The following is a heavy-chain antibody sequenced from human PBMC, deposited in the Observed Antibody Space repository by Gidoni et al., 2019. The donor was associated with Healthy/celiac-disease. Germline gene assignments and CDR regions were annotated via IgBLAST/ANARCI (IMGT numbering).Heavy chain of an antibody. CDR1: GCSIISSSYY. J-gene: IGHJ4*02. CDR3: ARGVAATPVDY. V-gene: IGHV4-39*01. CDR2: IYYSGST. D-gene: IGHD2-15*01. Sequence: QLPLQESVPGLVKPSETLSLTCTVSGCSIISSSYYWGWIRQPPGKGLEWIGSIYYSGSTYYNPSLKSRVTICVDTSKNQFSLKLSFVTAADTAVYYCARGVAATPVDYWGQGTLVTVSS.